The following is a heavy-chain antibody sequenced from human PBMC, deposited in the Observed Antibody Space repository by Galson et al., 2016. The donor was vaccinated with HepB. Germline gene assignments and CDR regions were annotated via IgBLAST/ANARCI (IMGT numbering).Heavy chain of an antibody. V-gene: IGHV4-4*02. D-gene: IGHD2-8*01. Sequence: SETLSLTCAVSGVSISGTNWWSWVRQPPGKGLEWIGEIYHSGSTNYNPSLQSRVTISADTSKNQFSLNLNSVTAADTALYYCVRNGYYCLDAWGQGTTVTVSS. CDR2: IYHSGST. J-gene: IGHJ6*02. CDR1: GVSISGTNW. CDR3: VRNGYYCLDA.